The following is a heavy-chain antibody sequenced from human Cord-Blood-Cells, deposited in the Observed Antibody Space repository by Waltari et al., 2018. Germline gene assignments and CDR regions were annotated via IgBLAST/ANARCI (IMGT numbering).Heavy chain of an antibody. CDR2: SYYSGRT. CDR1: GGSISSYY. CDR3: ARAGDYDILTGYYVGGYFDY. D-gene: IGHD3-9*01. Sequence: QVQLQESGPGLVKPSETLSLTCTVSGGSISSYYWSWIRQPPGKGLAWIGYSYYSGRTSYNPSLKSRVTISVDTSRNQFSLKLSSVTAADTAVYYCARAGDYDILTGYYVGGYFDYWGQGTLVTVSS. V-gene: IGHV4-59*01. J-gene: IGHJ4*02.